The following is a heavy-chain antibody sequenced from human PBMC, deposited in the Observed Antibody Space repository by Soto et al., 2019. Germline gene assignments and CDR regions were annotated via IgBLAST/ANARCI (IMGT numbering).Heavy chain of an antibody. Sequence: QVQLVQSGAEVKKPGASVKVSCKASGYTFTSYYMHWVRQAPGQGLEWMGIINPSDGSTSYAQKCQGRVTMTRDTSTSTVYMELSSLRSEDTAVHYCVRETYYYDSSGYYPDYWGQGTLVTVSS. D-gene: IGHD3-22*01. CDR2: INPSDGST. V-gene: IGHV1-46*03. CDR3: VRETYYYDSSGYYPDY. J-gene: IGHJ4*02. CDR1: GYTFTSYY.